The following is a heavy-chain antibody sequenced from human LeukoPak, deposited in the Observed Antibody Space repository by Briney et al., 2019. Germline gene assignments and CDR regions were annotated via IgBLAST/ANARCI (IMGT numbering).Heavy chain of an antibody. J-gene: IGHJ4*02. CDR1: GYTFTGYD. CDR3: ARAPNDFWSGYDY. CDR2: MNPNSGNT. Sequence: GASVKVSCKASGYTFTGYDINWVRQATGQGLEWMGWMNPNSGNTGYAQKFQGRVTMTRNTSISTAYMELSSLRSEDTAVYYCARAPNDFWSGYDYWGQGTLVTVSS. D-gene: IGHD3-3*01. V-gene: IGHV1-8*01.